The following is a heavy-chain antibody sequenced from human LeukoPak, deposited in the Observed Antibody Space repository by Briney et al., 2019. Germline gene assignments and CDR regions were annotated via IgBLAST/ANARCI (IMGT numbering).Heavy chain of an antibody. CDR1: GYTFTSYY. Sequence: ASVKVSCKASGYTFTSYYMHWVRQAPGQGLEWMGWIDPNSGGTNYAQKFQGRVTMTRDTSISTAYMELSRLTSDDTAVYYCASRGASGSYGIDYWGQGTLVTVSS. V-gene: IGHV1-2*02. D-gene: IGHD3-10*01. CDR2: IDPNSGGT. J-gene: IGHJ4*02. CDR3: ASRGASGSYGIDY.